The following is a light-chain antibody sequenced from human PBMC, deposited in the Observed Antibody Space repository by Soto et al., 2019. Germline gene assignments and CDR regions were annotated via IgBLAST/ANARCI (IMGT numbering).Light chain of an antibody. CDR2: YDD. CDR1: RSNVEDNA. CDR3: EAWDDSLNSWV. J-gene: IGLJ3*02. V-gene: IGLV1-36*01. Sequence: QSVLTQPPSVSEAPRQRVTISCSGSRSNVEDNAVNWYQQLPGKAPKLLIYYDDLLASGVSGRFSGSKSGTSASLAISGLQSEDEGDYYCEAWDDSLNSWVFGGGTKLTVL.